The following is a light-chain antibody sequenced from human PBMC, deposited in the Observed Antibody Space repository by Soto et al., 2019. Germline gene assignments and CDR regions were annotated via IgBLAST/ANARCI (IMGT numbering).Light chain of an antibody. CDR2: DAS. CDR3: HSRA. CDR1: QSITIY. V-gene: IGKV1-5*01. Sequence: DIQMTQSPSALSSYVGDRVNITCRASQSITIYVNWYYQKPGEAPKLLIYDASTLESGVPSRFSGSGSETEFTLTISRLQPDDFATYFCHSRAFGQGTRLEIK. J-gene: IGKJ5*01.